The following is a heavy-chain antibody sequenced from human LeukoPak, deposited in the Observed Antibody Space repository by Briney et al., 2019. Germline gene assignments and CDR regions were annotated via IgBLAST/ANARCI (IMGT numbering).Heavy chain of an antibody. CDR1: GGSISSSSYY. D-gene: IGHD5-18*01. Sequence: ASETLSLTCTVSGGSISSSSYYWGWIRQPPGKGLEWIGSIYYSGSTYYNPSLKSRVTISVDTSKNQFSLKLSSVTAADTAVYYCVDTAMGTWGQGTLVTVSS. CDR3: VDTAMGT. J-gene: IGHJ5*02. V-gene: IGHV4-39*07. CDR2: IYYSGST.